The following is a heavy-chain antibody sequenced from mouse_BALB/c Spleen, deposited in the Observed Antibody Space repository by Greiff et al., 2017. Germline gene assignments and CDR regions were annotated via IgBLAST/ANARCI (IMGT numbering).Heavy chain of an antibody. CDR2: ISDGGSYT. J-gene: IGHJ2*01. CDR1: GFTFSDYY. CDR3: ARGGSYTPFDY. Sequence: EVKLVESGGGLVKPGGSLKLSCAASGFTFSDYYMYWVRQTPEKRLEWVATISDGGSYTYYPDSVKGRFTISRDNAKNNLYLQMSSLKSEDTAMYYCARGGSYTPFDYWGQGTTLTVSS. D-gene: IGHD2-12*01. V-gene: IGHV5-4*02.